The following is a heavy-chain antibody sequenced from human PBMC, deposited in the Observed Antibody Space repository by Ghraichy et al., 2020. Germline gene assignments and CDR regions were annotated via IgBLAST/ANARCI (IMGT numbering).Heavy chain of an antibody. CDR1: GFTFSSYS. CDR2: ISSSSSYI. D-gene: IGHD5-18*01. J-gene: IGHJ6*03. CDR3: ARSGYSYGIPYYYYMDV. V-gene: IGHV3-21*01. Sequence: GESLNISCAASGFTFSSYSMNWVRQAPGKGLEWVSSISSSSSYIYYADSVKGRFTISRDNAKNSLYLQMNSLRAEDTAVYYCARSGYSYGIPYYYYMDVWGKGTTVTVSS.